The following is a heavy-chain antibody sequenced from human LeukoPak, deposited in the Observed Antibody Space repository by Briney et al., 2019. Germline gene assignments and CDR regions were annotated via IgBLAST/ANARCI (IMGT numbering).Heavy chain of an antibody. D-gene: IGHD1-26*01. J-gene: IGHJ3*02. CDR1: GFTFSSYA. Sequence: GGSLRLSCAASGFTFSSYAMHWVRQAPGKGLEWVAVISYDGSNKYYADSVKGRFTISRDNSKNTLYLQMNSLRAEDTAVYYCARDSVGATRAFDIWGQGTMVTVSS. CDR3: ARDSVGATRAFDI. CDR2: ISYDGSNK. V-gene: IGHV3-30-3*01.